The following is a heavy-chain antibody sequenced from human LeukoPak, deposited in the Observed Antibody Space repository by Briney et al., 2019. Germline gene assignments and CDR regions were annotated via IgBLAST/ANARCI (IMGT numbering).Heavy chain of an antibody. D-gene: IGHD6-6*01. Sequence: GGSLRLSCAASGFNFSYYSMNWVRQAPGKGLEWVSYISSSGSTIYYADSVKGRFTISRDNAKNSLYLQMNSLRAEDTAVYYCARESYSSSSGADYWGQGTLVTVSS. CDR2: ISSSGSTI. CDR1: GFNFSYYS. J-gene: IGHJ4*02. V-gene: IGHV3-48*04. CDR3: ARESYSSSSGADY.